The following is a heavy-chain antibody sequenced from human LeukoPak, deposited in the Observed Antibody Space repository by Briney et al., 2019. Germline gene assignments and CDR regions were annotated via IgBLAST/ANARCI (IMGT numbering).Heavy chain of an antibody. D-gene: IGHD3-10*01. Sequence: GGSLRLSCAASGFTFSSYEMNWVRQAPGKGLEWVSYISSSGSTIYYADSAKGRFTISRDNAKNTLYLQMNSLRAEDTAVYYCGRDYYRSLDYWGQGTLVTVSS. CDR3: GRDYYRSLDY. V-gene: IGHV3-48*03. J-gene: IGHJ4*02. CDR1: GFTFSSYE. CDR2: ISSSGSTI.